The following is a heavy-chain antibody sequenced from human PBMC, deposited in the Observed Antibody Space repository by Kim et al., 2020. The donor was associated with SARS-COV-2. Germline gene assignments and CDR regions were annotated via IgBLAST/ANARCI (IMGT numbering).Heavy chain of an antibody. V-gene: IGHV3-43*02. CDR1: GFTFDDYA. Sequence: GGSLRLSCAASGFTFDDYAMHWVRQAPGKGLEWVSLISGDGGSTYYADSVKGRFTISRDNSKNSLYLQMNSLRTEDTALYYCAKNFKFLGDHYYYYYGMDVWGQGTTVTVSS. J-gene: IGHJ6*02. CDR2: ISGDGGST. D-gene: IGHD3-16*01. CDR3: AKNFKFLGDHYYYYYGMDV.